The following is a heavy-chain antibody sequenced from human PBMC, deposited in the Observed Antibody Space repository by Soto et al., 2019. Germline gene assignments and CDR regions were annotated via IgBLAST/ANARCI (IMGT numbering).Heavy chain of an antibody. J-gene: IGHJ6*02. CDR2: IYPADSDT. V-gene: IGHV5-51*01. CDR1: GYSFSNYW. Sequence: ESLKISCEGSGYSFSNYWIAWVRQMPGKGLEWMGIIYPADSDTRYSPSFQGQVTISADKYISTAYLQWTSLKASDTAMYYCVRQSTDNTGGRNYYYGLDIWGLGTTVSVS. CDR3: VRQSTDNTGGRNYYYGLDI. D-gene: IGHD2-8*02.